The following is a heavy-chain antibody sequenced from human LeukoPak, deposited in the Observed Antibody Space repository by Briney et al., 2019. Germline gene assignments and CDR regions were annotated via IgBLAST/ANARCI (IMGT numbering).Heavy chain of an antibody. D-gene: IGHD4-17*01. CDR3: AKDLGDYGDY. J-gene: IGHJ4*02. Sequence: GGSLRLSCAASGFTFSSYWMSWVRQAPGKGLEWVAFIRYDGSNKYYADSVKGRFTISRDNSKNTLYLQMNSLRAEDTAVYYCAKDLGDYGDYWGQGTLVTVSS. CDR1: GFTFSSYW. CDR2: IRYDGSNK. V-gene: IGHV3-30*02.